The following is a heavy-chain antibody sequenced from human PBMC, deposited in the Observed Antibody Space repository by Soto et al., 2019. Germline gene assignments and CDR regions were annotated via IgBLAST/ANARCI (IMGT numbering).Heavy chain of an antibody. D-gene: IGHD3-9*01. CDR1: GGTFSSYA. CDR2: IIPIFGTA. V-gene: IGHV1-69*13. CDR3: ARANYDILTGYLGDYYYYSMDV. J-gene: IGHJ6*02. Sequence: SVKVSCKASGGTFSSYAISWVRQAPGQGLEWMGGIIPIFGTANYAQKFQGRVTITADESTSTAYMELSSLRSEDTAVYYCARANYDILTGYLGDYYYYSMDVWGQGTTVTVSS.